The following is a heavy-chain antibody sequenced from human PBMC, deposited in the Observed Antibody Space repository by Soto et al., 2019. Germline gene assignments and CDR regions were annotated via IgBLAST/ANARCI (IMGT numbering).Heavy chain of an antibody. CDR1: GLTVSGKKY. CDR2: LYDVDGS. D-gene: IGHD1-1*01. Sequence: GGSLRLSCAASGLTVSGKKYVAWVRQAPGKGLEWVSALYDVDGSFYADSVKGRFTTSSESSKTTVYLQMNGLRPDDTAVYYCATWHEREHAYDVWGQGTTVTFSS. CDR3: ATWHEREHAYDV. V-gene: IGHV3-53*01. J-gene: IGHJ3*01.